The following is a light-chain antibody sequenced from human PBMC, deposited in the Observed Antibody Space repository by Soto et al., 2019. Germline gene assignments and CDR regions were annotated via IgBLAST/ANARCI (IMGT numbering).Light chain of an antibody. J-gene: IGLJ1*01. CDR3: AAWDDSLSGLV. V-gene: IGLV1-47*01. CDR2: RNK. CDR1: SSNIGSNY. Sequence: QSVLTQPPSASGTPGQRVTISCSGSSSNIGSNYVYWYQQLPGTAPKLLFYRNKQRPSGVPDRFSGSKSGTSASLAISGLRSEDEADYYCAAWDDSLSGLVFGTGTKLTVL.